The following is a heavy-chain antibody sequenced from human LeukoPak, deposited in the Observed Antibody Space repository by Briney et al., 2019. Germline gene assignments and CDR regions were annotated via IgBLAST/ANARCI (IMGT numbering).Heavy chain of an antibody. CDR1: GYTLTELS. J-gene: IGHJ4*02. V-gene: IGHV1-24*01. CDR3: ARDRGVGLDY. D-gene: IGHD1-26*01. CDR2: FDPEDGET. Sequence: ASVKVSCKVSGYTLTELSMHWVRQAPGKGLEWMGGFDPEDGETIYAQKLQGRVTMTTDTSTSTAYMELRSLRSDDTAVYYCARDRGVGLDYWGQGTLVTVSS.